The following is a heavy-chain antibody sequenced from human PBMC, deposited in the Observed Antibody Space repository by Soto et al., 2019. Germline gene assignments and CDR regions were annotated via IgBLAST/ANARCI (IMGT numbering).Heavy chain of an antibody. Sequence: VSLKLTCEASGFYLTTYTMTGFRPASGKGLEWVSSISSSSGHIYYTDSVKGRFTISRENARNSLYLQMNSLRAEDTAVYYCVRERGLSSFYGMDVWGQGTTVTVSS. V-gene: IGHV3-21*01. CDR1: GFYLTTYT. D-gene: IGHD3-10*01. J-gene: IGHJ6*02. CDR2: ISSSSGHI. CDR3: VRERGLSSFYGMDV.